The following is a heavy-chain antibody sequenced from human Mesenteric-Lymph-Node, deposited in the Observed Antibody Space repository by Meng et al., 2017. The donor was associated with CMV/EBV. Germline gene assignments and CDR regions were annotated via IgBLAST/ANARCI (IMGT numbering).Heavy chain of an antibody. CDR3: ARGGIRVFGVVVPAAIAFDY. V-gene: IGHV1-2*02. CDR1: GYTFTGYY. CDR2: INPNSGGK. J-gene: IGHJ4*02. D-gene: IGHD2-2*01. Sequence: ASVKVSCKASGYTFTGYYMHWVRQAPGQGLEWMGWINPNSGGKNYAQKFQGRVTMTRDTSISTAYMELSRLRSDDTAVYYCARGGIRVFGVVVPAAIAFDYWGQGTLVTVSS.